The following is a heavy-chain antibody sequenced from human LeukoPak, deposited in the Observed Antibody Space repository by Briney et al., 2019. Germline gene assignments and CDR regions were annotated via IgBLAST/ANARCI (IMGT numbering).Heavy chain of an antibody. J-gene: IGHJ4*02. CDR2: ISGSGMST. V-gene: IGHV3-23*01. Sequence: GGSLRLSCAASGFTFSNYAMSWVRQAPGKGLEWVSAISGSGMSTYYADSVKGRFTISRDNSRNTLYLQMNTLRAEDTAVYFCAKSPVSSCRGSFCYPFDYWGQGNLVTVSS. CDR1: GFTFSNYA. D-gene: IGHD2-15*01. CDR3: AKSPVSSCRGSFCYPFDY.